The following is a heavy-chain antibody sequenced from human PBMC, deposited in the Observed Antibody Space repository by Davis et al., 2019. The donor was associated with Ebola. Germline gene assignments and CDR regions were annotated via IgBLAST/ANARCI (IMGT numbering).Heavy chain of an antibody. D-gene: IGHD4-23*01. J-gene: IGHJ6*03. CDR3: ARAYGGKNYYYYMDV. CDR1: GGSISSGGYS. V-gene: IGHV4-30-2*01. CDR2: IYHSGST. Sequence: PSETLSLTCAVSGGSISSGGYSWSWIRRPPGKGLEWIGYIYHSGSTYYNPSLKSRVTISVDRSKNQFSLKLSSVTAADTAVYYCARAYGGKNYYYYMDVWGKGTTVTVSS.